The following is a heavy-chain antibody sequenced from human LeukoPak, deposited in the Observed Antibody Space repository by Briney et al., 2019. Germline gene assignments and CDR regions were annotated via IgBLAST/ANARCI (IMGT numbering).Heavy chain of an antibody. CDR3: ARGGSSWYGYYYYGMDV. V-gene: IGHV4-39*01. CDR1: GCSISSSSYY. J-gene: IGHJ6*02. Sequence: TPSETLSLTCTVSGCSISSSSYYWGRIRQPPGKGLEWIGSIYYSGSTYYNPSLKRRVTISVDTSKNQFSLKLSSVTAADTAVYYCARGGSSWYGYYYYGMDVWGQGTTVTVSS. D-gene: IGHD6-13*01. CDR2: IYYSGST.